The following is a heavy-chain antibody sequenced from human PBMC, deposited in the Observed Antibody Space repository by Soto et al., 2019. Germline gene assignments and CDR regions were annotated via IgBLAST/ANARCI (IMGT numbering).Heavy chain of an antibody. CDR1: GFSFSSHA. CDR2: RSYHGVNK. Sequence: QVQLVESGGGVVQPGTSLRLSCAASGFSFSSHAIHWVRQAPGKGLEWVAVRSYHGVNKYYADSVRGRFTISRDNSKTMVYLQLDRLTTDDTGVYHCVRGGWLPNPGSDYWGQGILVTVSS. CDR3: VRGGWLPNPGSDY. V-gene: IGHV3-30*03. D-gene: IGHD3-10*01. J-gene: IGHJ4*02.